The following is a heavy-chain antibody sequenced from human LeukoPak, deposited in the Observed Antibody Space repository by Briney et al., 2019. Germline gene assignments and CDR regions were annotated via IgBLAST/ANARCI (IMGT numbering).Heavy chain of an antibody. J-gene: IGHJ4*02. CDR1: GFTFTNYG. Sequence: ASVTVSCKASGFTFTNYGISWVRQAPGQGLEWMAWISVDNGNTNYIQKLQGRLTLTTDTSTSTAYMELRNLRSDDTAVYYCARDSRARAYDIDYWGQGTLVTVSS. D-gene: IGHD5-12*01. CDR3: ARDSRARAYDIDY. V-gene: IGHV1-18*01. CDR2: ISVDNGNT.